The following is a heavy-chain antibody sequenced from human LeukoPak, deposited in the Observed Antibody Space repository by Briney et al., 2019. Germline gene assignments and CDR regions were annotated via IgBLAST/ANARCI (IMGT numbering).Heavy chain of an antibody. CDR1: GFTFEDYG. CDR3: VRSRVRGDPFDP. CDR2: ISLDSNHI. J-gene: IGHJ5*02. V-gene: IGHV3-9*01. Sequence: PGGSLRLSCAASGFTFEDYGMHWVRHAPGKGLEWVSGISLDSNHIDYVDSVKGRFTISRDNANKSLYLQMNSLRPEDTGLYYCVRSRVRGDPFDPWGQGILVTVSS. D-gene: IGHD3-10*01.